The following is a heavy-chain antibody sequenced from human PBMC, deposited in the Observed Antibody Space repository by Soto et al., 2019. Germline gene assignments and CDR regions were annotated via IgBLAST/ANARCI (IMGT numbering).Heavy chain of an antibody. CDR3: ARPYFGSGVRRSIAS. J-gene: IGHJ4*02. CDR1: GFTFSSSW. CDR2: INSDGSYT. D-gene: IGHD3-10*01. V-gene: IGHV3-74*01. Sequence: PWGSLRLPCAASGFTFSSSWMHWVRQAPGKGLLWVSHINSDGSYTDYAVSAKGRFMISRDNAKNTLYLQMNNLTAEDTAVYYCARPYFGSGVRRSIASWGQGPLVAVSS.